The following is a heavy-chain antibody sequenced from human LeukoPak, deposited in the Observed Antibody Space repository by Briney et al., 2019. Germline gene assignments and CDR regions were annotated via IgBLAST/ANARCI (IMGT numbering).Heavy chain of an antibody. CDR1: GFTFSTYS. D-gene: IGHD3-10*01. V-gene: IGHV3-48*02. CDR2: IIGSGDLI. CDR3: ARLRGAPLSHLYFAL. Sequence: GGSLRLSCAASGFTFSTYSMNWVRQAPGKGLEWVSFIIGSGDLIYYADSVKGRFTISRDNAKNSLYLQMNSLRDEDTAVYYYARLRGAPLSHLYFALWGQGALVTVSS. J-gene: IGHJ4*02.